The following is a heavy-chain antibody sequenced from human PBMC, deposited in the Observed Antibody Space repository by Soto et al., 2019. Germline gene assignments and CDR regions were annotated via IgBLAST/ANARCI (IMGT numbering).Heavy chain of an antibody. CDR1: GGSLSSDL. J-gene: IGHJ5*02. Sequence: PSETLSLTCIVSGGSLSSDLWSWIRQPPGKGPEWIGYISYTGNTFYNPSLESRVTISLDMSQKQFSLKLTSVTPADTAVYYCAGHQQTTTWVRWFYPWGQGTLVTVSS. V-gene: IGHV4-59*08. CDR3: AGHQQTTTWVRWFYP. CDR2: ISYTGNT. D-gene: IGHD4-4*01.